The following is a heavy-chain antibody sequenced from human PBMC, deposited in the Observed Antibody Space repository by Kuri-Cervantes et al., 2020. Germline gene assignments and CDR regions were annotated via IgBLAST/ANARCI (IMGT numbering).Heavy chain of an antibody. D-gene: IGHD3-22*01. J-gene: IGHJ6*02. V-gene: IGHV1-46*01. CDR3: ARDGARDSSPHGYYYYYGMDV. CDR1: GYTFTSYY. CDR2: INPSGGST. Sequence: ASVKVSCKASGYTFTSYYILWVRQAPGQGLEWMGIINPSGGSTTYAQKFQGRVTITRDTSASTAYMELSSLRSEDTAVYYCARDGARDSSPHGYYYYYGMDVWGQGTTVTVSS.